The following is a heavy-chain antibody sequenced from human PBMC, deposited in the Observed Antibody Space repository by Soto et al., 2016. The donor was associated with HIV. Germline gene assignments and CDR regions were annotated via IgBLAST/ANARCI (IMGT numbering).Heavy chain of an antibody. J-gene: IGHJ4*02. CDR3: ARERGAYYYDSSGEIDY. CDR2: IYYSGST. Sequence: VQLQESGPGLVKPSETLSLTCTVSGGSISSYYWTWIRQPPGKGLEWIGYIYYSGSTNYNPSLKSRVTISLDTSKNQFSLKLSSVTAADTAVYYCARERGAYYYDSSGEIDYWGQGTLVTVSS. D-gene: IGHD3-22*01. V-gene: IGHV4-59*01. CDR1: GGSISSYY.